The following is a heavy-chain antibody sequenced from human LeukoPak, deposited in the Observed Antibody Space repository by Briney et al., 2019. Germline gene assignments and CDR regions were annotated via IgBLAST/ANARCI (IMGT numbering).Heavy chain of an antibody. J-gene: IGHJ6*03. V-gene: IGHV1-69*13. CDR2: IISIFDTP. CDR3: ARFIRGAGDGYDYYYMDV. CDR1: GGTFTKYA. Sequence: ASVKVSCKASGGTFTKYAITWVRQAPGQGLEWKGGIISIFDTPKYAQKFQGRVTITADESTTTVYMELSSLTSEDTALYYCARFIRGAGDGYDYYYMDVWGEGSTVTVSS. D-gene: IGHD3-10*01.